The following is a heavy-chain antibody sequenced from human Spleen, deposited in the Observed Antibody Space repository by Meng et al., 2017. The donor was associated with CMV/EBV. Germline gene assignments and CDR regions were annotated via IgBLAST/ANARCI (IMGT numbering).Heavy chain of an antibody. CDR2: INHSGST. CDR3: ASRHCSGGSCYVVDY. V-gene: IGHV4-61*01. CDR1: GGSVSSGSYY. J-gene: IGHJ4*02. D-gene: IGHD2-15*01. Sequence: SETLSLTCTVSGGSVSSGSYYWSWIRQPPGKGLEWIGEINHSGSTNYNPSLKSRVTISVDTSKNQFSLKLSSVTAADTAVYYCASRHCSGGSCYVVDYWGQGTLVTVSS.